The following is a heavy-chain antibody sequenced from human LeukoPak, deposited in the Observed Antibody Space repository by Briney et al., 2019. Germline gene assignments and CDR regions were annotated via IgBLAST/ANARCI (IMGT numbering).Heavy chain of an antibody. CDR1: GFTFSSYA. D-gene: IGHD2-2*01. Sequence: GRSLRLSCAASGFTFSSYAMHWVRQAPGKGLEWVAVISYDGSNKYYADSVKGRFTISRDNSKNTLYLQMNSLRAEDTAVYYCAKGERGSTSPFDYWGQGTLVTVSS. V-gene: IGHV3-30-3*01. CDR3: AKGERGSTSPFDY. J-gene: IGHJ4*02. CDR2: ISYDGSNK.